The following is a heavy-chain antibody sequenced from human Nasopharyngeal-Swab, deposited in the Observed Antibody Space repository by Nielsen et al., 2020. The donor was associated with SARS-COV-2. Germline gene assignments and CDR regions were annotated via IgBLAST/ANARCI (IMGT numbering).Heavy chain of an antibody. J-gene: IGHJ4*02. V-gene: IGHV4-30-2*01. CDR2: IYHSGST. CDR3: ARGGNVVMVYALMD. CDR1: GGSISSAAYS. Sequence: SETLSLTCAVSGGSISSAAYSWSWIRQPPGKGLEWIGYIYHSGSTYYNPSLKSRVTISVDRSKNQFSLKLSSVTAADTAVYYCARGGNVVMVYALMDWGQGTLVTVSS. D-gene: IGHD2-8*01.